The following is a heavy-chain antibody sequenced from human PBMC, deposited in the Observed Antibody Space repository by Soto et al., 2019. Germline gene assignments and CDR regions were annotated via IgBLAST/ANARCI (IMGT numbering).Heavy chain of an antibody. J-gene: IGHJ6*02. CDR2: INDNGVTT. CDR3: AKNVWGITIFGGMDV. CDR1: GFSFSSYA. Sequence: GGSLRLSCAASGFSFSSYAMSWVRQAPGKGLEWVSAINDNGVTTYYADSVKGRFTISRDNSKNTLYLQMNSLRAEDTAVYYCAKNVWGITIFGGMDVWGQGTTVTVSS. D-gene: IGHD3-9*01. V-gene: IGHV3-23*01.